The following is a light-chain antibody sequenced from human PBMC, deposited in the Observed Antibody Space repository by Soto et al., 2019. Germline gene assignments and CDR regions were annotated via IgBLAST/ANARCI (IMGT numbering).Light chain of an antibody. Sequence: QSVLTQAPSVSGAPGQRVTISCTGTSSNIGAGYDVPWYQQLPGTAPKLLIYDDNNRPSGVPDRFSGSKSGTSASLAITGLQAEDEADYYCQSYDNGLSGSVVFGGGTKLTVL. V-gene: IGLV1-40*01. CDR3: QSYDNGLSGSVV. CDR2: DDN. CDR1: SSNIGAGYD. J-gene: IGLJ2*01.